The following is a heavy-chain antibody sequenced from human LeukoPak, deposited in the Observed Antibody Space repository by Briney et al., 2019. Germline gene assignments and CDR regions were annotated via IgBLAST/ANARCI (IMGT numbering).Heavy chain of an antibody. CDR3: ASMGGYYGSGSTGNQ. J-gene: IGHJ4*02. Sequence: SETLSLTCTVSGGSISSNDYYWGWIRQPPGKGLEWIGSIYHSGSTYYNPSLKSRVTISVDTSKNQFSLKLSSVTAADTAVYYCASMGGYYGSGSTGNQWGQGTLVTVSS. V-gene: IGHV4-39*07. CDR1: GGSISSNDYY. D-gene: IGHD3-10*01. CDR2: IYHSGST.